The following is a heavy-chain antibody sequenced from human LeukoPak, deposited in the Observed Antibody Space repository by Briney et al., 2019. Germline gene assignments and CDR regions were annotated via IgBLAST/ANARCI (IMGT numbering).Heavy chain of an antibody. CDR2: ISSRGDNT. CDR1: GFTFSSFS. D-gene: IGHD6-19*01. V-gene: IGHV3-23*01. J-gene: IGHJ4*02. CDR3: GPRPDLSVAHTVEN. Sequence: GGSLRLSCAASGFTFSSFSMSWVRQAPGGGLEFVSSISSRGDNTYDADSVKGRFTISRDNSKNSLYLQMDSLRAEDTAVYSKGPRPDLSVAHTVENWGQGTLVTVSS.